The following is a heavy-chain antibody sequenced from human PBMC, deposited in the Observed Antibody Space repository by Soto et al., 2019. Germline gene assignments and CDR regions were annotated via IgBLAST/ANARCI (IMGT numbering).Heavy chain of an antibody. CDR3: ARDQRLDSYSSPLYLYFDS. V-gene: IGHV4-4*07. Sequence: SETLSLTCTVSGGSMSSNYWSWIRQSAGKGLEWIGRIYTSGTTNYNPSIKSRVTMSVDTSKNRFSLKLTSVTAAETAVYYCARDQRLDSYSSPLYLYFDSWGQGSLVTVSS. D-gene: IGHD6-19*01. J-gene: IGHJ4*02. CDR1: GGSMSSNY. CDR2: IYTSGTT.